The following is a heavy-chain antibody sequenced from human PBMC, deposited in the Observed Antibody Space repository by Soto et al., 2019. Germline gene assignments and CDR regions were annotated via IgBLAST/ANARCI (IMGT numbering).Heavy chain of an antibody. J-gene: IGHJ4*02. Sequence: QVQLQESGPGLVKPSQTLSLTCTVSGGSISSGDYYWSWIRQPPGKGLEWIGYIYYSGSTYYNPSRRXRXTXSXXTSKSQFSLKLSSVTAADTAVYYWARAQGSGFLVSWGQGTLVTVSS. V-gene: IGHV4-30-4*01. CDR2: IYYSGST. CDR3: ARAQGSGFLVS. D-gene: IGHD3-10*01. CDR1: GGSISSGDYY.